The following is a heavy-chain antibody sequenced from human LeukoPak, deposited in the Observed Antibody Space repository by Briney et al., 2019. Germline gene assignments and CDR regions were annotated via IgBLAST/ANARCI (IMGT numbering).Heavy chain of an antibody. Sequence: SETLSLTCTVSGGSISSYYWSWIRQPPGKGLEWIGYIYYSGSTNYNPSLKSRVTISVDTSKNQFSLKLSSVTAADTAVYYCARGPRTMVRGVIGYFDYWGQGTLVTVSS. D-gene: IGHD3-10*01. CDR1: GGSISSYY. J-gene: IGHJ4*02. V-gene: IGHV4-59*12. CDR3: ARGPRTMVRGVIGYFDY. CDR2: IYYSGST.